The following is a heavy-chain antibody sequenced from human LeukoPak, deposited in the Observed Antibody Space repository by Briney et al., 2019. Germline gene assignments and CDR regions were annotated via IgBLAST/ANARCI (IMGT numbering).Heavy chain of an antibody. D-gene: IGHD3-22*01. CDR2: ISGSGGST. Sequence: QPGGSLRLSCAASGFTFSSYAMSWVRQAPGKGLEWVSAISGSGGSTYYADSVKGRFTISRDNSKNALYLQMNSLRAEDTAVYYCAKYAYYYDSSGYYYWYYFDYWGQGTLVTVSS. CDR1: GFTFSSYA. CDR3: AKYAYYYDSSGYYYWYYFDY. V-gene: IGHV3-23*01. J-gene: IGHJ4*02.